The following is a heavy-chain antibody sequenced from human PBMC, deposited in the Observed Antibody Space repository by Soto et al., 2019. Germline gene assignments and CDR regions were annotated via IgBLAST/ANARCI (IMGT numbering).Heavy chain of an antibody. CDR1: GDSISSSNW. V-gene: IGHV4-4*02. CDR3: VRDLGTGTDY. Sequence: SETLSLTCVVSGDSISSSNWWSWVRQPPGKGLEGIGEIYHSGSSTYNPSLKGRGTISIDTSKNQFSLNLNSVTPADSALYYCVRDLGTGTDYWGQGSLVTVPS. D-gene: IGHD1-1*01. CDR2: IYHSGSS. J-gene: IGHJ4*02.